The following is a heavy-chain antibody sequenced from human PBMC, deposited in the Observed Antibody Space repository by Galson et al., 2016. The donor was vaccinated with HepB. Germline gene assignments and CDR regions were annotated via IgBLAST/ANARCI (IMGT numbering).Heavy chain of an antibody. CDR3: ARGLWFGLGRKYGMDV. Sequence: SLRLSCAAPGFTFSSYSMHWVRQAPGKGLEWVSHIRSSSNTHYSADSVKGRFTISRDNAKNLLFLQMKSLSDEDTAVYYCARGLWFGLGRKYGMDVWGQGTLVTVSS. CDR2: IRSSSNTH. J-gene: IGHJ4*02. V-gene: IGHV3-48*02. CDR1: GFTFSSYS. D-gene: IGHD3-10*01.